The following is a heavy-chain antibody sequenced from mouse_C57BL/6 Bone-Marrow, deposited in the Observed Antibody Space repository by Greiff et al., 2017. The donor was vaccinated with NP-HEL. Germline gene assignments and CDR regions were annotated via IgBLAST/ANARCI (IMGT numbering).Heavy chain of an antibody. CDR1: GYAFSSYW. D-gene: IGHD1-1*01. J-gene: IGHJ2*01. V-gene: IGHV1-80*01. CDR2: IYPGDGDT. Sequence: VKLVESGAELVKPGASVKISCKASGYAFSSYWMNWVKQRPGKGLEWIGQIYPGDGDTNYNGKFKGKATLTADKSSSTAYMQLSSLTSEDSAVYFCAREGYYYGSTLDYWGQGTTLTVSS. CDR3: AREGYYYGSTLDY.